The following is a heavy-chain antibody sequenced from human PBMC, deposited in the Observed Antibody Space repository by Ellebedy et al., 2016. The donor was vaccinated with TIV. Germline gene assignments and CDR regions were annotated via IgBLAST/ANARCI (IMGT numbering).Heavy chain of an antibody. D-gene: IGHD6-19*01. CDR1: GGTFSRHV. CDR2: IIPILGIA. V-gene: IGHV1-69*04. CDR3: AREPSGVGWYDSSWFDP. J-gene: IGHJ5*02. Sequence: AASVKVSCKASGGTFSRHVISWVRQAPGQGLEWMGRIIPILGIANYAQKLQGRVTITADKSTSTAYMELSSLRSEDTAVYYCAREPSGVGWYDSSWFDPWGQGTLVTVSS.